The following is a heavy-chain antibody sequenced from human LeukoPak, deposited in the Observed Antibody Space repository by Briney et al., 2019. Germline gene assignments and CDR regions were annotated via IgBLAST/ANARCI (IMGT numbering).Heavy chain of an antibody. D-gene: IGHD2-15*01. V-gene: IGHV1-69*05. CDR2: IIPIFGTA. Sequence: GTSVKVSCKASGGTFSSYAISWVRQAPGQGLEWMGGIIPIFGTANYAQKFQGRVTITTDESTSTAYMELSSLRSEDTAVYYCAKSRVAATSCLDYWGQGTLVTVSS. J-gene: IGHJ4*02. CDR1: GGTFSSYA. CDR3: AKSRVAATSCLDY.